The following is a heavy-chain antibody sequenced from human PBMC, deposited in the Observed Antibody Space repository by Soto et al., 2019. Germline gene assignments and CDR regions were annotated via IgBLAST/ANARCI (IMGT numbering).Heavy chain of an antibody. V-gene: IGHV3-7*05. D-gene: IGHD1-1*01. CDR3: ATPSTWRSDF. CDR1: GLRFSNYW. CDR2: INEGGSKK. Sequence: GGSLSLSCVGSGLRFSNYWMSWVRQAPGKGLEWLGNINEGGSKKYYVDSVEGRFTISRDNAKNSLFLQINSLRAEDTAVYYCATPSTWRSDFWGQGTLVTVS. J-gene: IGHJ4*02.